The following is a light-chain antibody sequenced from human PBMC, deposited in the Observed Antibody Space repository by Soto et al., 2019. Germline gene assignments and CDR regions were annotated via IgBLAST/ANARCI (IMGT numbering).Light chain of an antibody. V-gene: IGKV3-20*01. CDR1: QNVASSY. Sequence: EVVLTQSPGTLSLSPGERVTLSCRASQNVASSYLAWYQQKPGRAPRLLFYSASSRATGIPDRFSGSGSGTDFTLTISRLEPEDFVVYYCHHFGSLPETFGQGTNVE. CDR3: HHFGSLPET. CDR2: SAS. J-gene: IGKJ1*01.